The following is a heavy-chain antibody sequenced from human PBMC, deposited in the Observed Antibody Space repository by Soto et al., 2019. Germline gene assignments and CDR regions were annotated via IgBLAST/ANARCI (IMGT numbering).Heavy chain of an antibody. Sequence: QVQLQQWGAGLLKPSETLSLTCAVYGGSFSGYYWSWIRQPPGKGLEWIGEINHSGSTNYNPSLKSRVTISVDTSKNQFSLKLSSVTAADTAVYYCAREDPAARDFRYWGQGTLVTVSS. CDR3: AREDPAARDFRY. V-gene: IGHV4-34*01. CDR1: GGSFSGYY. CDR2: INHSGST. D-gene: IGHD2-2*01. J-gene: IGHJ4*02.